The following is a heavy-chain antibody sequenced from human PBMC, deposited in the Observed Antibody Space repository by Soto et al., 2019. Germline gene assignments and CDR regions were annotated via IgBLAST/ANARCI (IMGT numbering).Heavy chain of an antibody. J-gene: IGHJ5*02. CDR1: GGSISSGGYY. V-gene: IGHV4-31*03. CDR2: IYYSGST. CDR3: ARDPYCSGGSCYHWFDP. D-gene: IGHD2-15*01. Sequence: QVQLQESGPGLVKPSQTLSLTCTVSGGSISSGGYYWSWIRQHPGKGPEWIGYIYYSGSTYYNPSLKSRVTISVDTSKNQFSLKLSSVTAADTAVYYCARDPYCSGGSCYHWFDPWGQGTLVTVSS.